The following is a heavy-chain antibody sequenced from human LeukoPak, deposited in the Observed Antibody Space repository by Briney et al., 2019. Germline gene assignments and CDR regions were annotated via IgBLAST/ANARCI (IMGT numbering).Heavy chain of an antibody. J-gene: IGHJ4*02. D-gene: IGHD3-22*01. CDR2: IYYSGST. CDR1: GGSISSYY. CDR3: ASSYYDSSGYFLMDDY. V-gene: IGHV4-59*01. Sequence: PSETLSLTCTVSGGSISSYYWSWIRQPPGKGLEWIGYIYYSGSTNYNPSPKSRVTISVDTSKNQFSLKRSSVTAADTAVYYCASSYYDSSGYFLMDDYWGQGTLVTVSS.